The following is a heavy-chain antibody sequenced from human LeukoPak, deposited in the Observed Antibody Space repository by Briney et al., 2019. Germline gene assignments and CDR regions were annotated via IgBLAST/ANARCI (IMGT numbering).Heavy chain of an antibody. D-gene: IGHD2-2*01. CDR3: ARLYCSSTSCYPDY. CDR1: GFSLSTSGMY. Sequence: SGPTLVNPTQTLTLTCTFSGFSLSTSGMYVSWIRQPPGKALEWLALIDWDDDKYYSTSLKTRLTISKDTSKNQVVLTMTNMDPMDTATYYCARLYCSSTSCYPDYWGQGTLVTVSS. J-gene: IGHJ4*02. CDR2: IDWDDDK. V-gene: IGHV2-70*01.